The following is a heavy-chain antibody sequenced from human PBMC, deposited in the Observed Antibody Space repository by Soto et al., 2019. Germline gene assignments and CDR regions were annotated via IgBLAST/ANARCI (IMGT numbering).Heavy chain of an antibody. CDR2: IYSGGET. Sequence: EVQLVESGGGLIQPGGALRLSCAASGFNVSSNYMSWVRQAPGKGLEWVSIIYSGGETYYEDSVKGRFTISRDNSMNTLFLQFNCQSVDDTAMYYCARFIWHLADVWGQGTTVTVSS. J-gene: IGHJ6*02. CDR3: ARFIWHLADV. CDR1: GFNVSSNY. V-gene: IGHV3-53*01. D-gene: IGHD3-3*02.